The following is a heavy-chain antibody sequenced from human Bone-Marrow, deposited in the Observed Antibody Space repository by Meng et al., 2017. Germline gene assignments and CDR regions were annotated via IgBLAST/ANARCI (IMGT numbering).Heavy chain of an antibody. CDR1: GFTFSNYW. V-gene: IGHV3-7*01. CDR2: IKKDGSEK. J-gene: IGHJ6*02. CDR3: ARDQGNYYYGMDV. Sequence: GESLKISCAASGFTFSNYWMTWVRQVPGKGLEWVANIKKDGSEKYYVDSVKGRFTISRDNAKNSLYLQINSLRAEDTAMYYCARDQGNYYYGMDVWGQGTTVTVSS.